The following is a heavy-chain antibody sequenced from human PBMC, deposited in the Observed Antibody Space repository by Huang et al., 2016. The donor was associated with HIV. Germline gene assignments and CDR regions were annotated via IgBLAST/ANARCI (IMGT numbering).Heavy chain of an antibody. D-gene: IGHD5-12*01. CDR3: ARSGPRWGLATIWTLVY. CDR1: GGGSSSYA. CDR2: IIPMFGTT. J-gene: IGHJ4*02. V-gene: IGHV1-69*13. Sequence: QVQLVQSGAEVKKPGSSVKLSCQSSGGGSSSYAISWVRQARGQGLGWMGGIIPMFGTTDYAPRFQGRATITADESTNTAYIELSSLEYDDTALYYCARSGPRWGLATIWTLVYWGQGTLVTVSS.